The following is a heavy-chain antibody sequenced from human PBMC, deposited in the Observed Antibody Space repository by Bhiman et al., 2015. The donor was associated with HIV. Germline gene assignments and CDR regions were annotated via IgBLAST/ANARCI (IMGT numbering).Heavy chain of an antibody. CDR2: IKGDGSEK. D-gene: IGHD3-10*01. V-gene: IGHV3-7*01. Sequence: EVQLVESGGGLVKPGGSLRLSCAASGFTFSTYSMHWVRQTPGKGLEWVANIKGDGSEKYYVDSMEGRVTISRDNARNSLYLQMNDLRVEDTAVYYCARKSGFDYWGQGTQVTVSS. CDR3: ARKSGFDY. CDR1: GFTFSTYS. J-gene: IGHJ4*02.